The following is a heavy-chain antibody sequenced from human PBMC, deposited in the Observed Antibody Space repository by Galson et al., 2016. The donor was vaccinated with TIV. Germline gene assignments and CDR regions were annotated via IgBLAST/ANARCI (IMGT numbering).Heavy chain of an antibody. CDR1: GDIFSSYS. Sequence: SVKVSCKASGDIFSSYSVNWVRQAPGQGPEWIGGIISIFKIANYAQKFQGRVSITMDESTGTGYMELRRLRSDDTAVYFCAPNDGGSVNPPFDYWGQGTLVTVSS. V-gene: IGHV1-69*05. D-gene: IGHD3-10*01. J-gene: IGHJ4*02. CDR3: APNDGGSVNPPFDY. CDR2: IISIFKIA.